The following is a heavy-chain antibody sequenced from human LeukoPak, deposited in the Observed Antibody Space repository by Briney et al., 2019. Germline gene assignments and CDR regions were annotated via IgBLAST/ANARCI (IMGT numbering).Heavy chain of an antibody. CDR3: AKLDVVDY. CDR2: ISYDGSNK. CDR1: GFTFSSYG. J-gene: IGHJ4*02. Sequence: GGSLRLSCAASGFTFSSYGMHWVRQAPGKGLEWVAVISYDGSNKYYADSVKGRFTISRDNSKNTLYLQMNSLRAEDTAVYYCAKLDVVDYWGQGTLVTVFS. V-gene: IGHV3-30*18.